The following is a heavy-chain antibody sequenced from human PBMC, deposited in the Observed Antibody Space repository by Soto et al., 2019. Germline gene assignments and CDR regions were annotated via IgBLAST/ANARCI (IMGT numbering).Heavy chain of an antibody. D-gene: IGHD1-1*01. CDR3: ARAVGRGTSRELSLILNKRADRDYYYYGMDV. J-gene: IGHJ6*02. CDR1: GGSISSYY. V-gene: IGHV4-59*01. Sequence: SETLSLTCTVSGGSISSYYWSWIRQPPGKGPEWIGYIYYSGSTNYNPSLKSRVTISVDTSKNQFSLKLSSVTAADTAVYYCARAVGRGTSRELSLILNKRADRDYYYYGMDVWRQGTTVTVYS. CDR2: IYYSGST.